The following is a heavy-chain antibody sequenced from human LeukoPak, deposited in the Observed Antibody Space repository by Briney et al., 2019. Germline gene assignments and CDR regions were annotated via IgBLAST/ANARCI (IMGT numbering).Heavy chain of an antibody. D-gene: IGHD6-19*01. CDR2: MNPNSGNT. CDR3: TRGSSGRRDN. Sequence: GASVTVSFMSSVYTFTSCDINWVRQATGQGGEWMGWMNPNSGNTGYGQTFQGRITMTRDISIGTAYMELSNLTSEDTAIYYCTRGSSGRRDNWGQGTLVTVSA. V-gene: IGHV1-8*01. J-gene: IGHJ4*02. CDR1: VYTFTSCD.